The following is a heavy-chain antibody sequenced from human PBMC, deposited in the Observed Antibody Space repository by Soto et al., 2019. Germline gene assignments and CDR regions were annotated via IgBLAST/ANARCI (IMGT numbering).Heavy chain of an antibody. V-gene: IGHV1-69*01. CDR2: IIPMFDTP. CDR1: GGTFSNYY. Sequence: QVQLVQSGVEVKKPGSSMKVSCKTSGGTFSNYYISWVRQAPGQGLEWMGDIIPMFDTPKYAQKFQGRVTITADESTSAAYMELSSLRAEDTAVYYCARGYSTGYFDYWGQGTLITVSS. J-gene: IGHJ4*02. D-gene: IGHD1-20*01. CDR3: ARGYSTGYFDY.